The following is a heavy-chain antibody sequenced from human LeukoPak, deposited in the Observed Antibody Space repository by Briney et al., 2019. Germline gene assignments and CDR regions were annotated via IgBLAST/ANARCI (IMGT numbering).Heavy chain of an antibody. CDR1: GFTFSDYA. V-gene: IGHV3-74*01. D-gene: IGHD5-24*01. J-gene: IGHJ6*02. Sequence: GGSLRLSCAASGFTFSDYAMSWVRQAPGKGLVWVSRINSDGSSTSYADSVKGRFTISRDNAKNTLYLQMNSLRAEDTAVYYCAGEMATILDYYYYYGMDVWGQGTTVTVSS. CDR3: AGEMATILDYYYYYGMDV. CDR2: INSDGSST.